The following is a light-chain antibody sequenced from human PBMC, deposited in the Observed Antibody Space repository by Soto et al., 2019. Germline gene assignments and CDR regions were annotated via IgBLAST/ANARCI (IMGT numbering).Light chain of an antibody. Sequence: DIQMTHSPSYLSASVGDRVTITFRASQSISSYLNWYQQKPGKAPKVLIYDASYLETGVPSRFSGRGSGTDFTFTISSLQPEDIATYYCQPYDTLLTFGGGTKV. CDR3: QPYDTLLT. CDR1: QSISSY. V-gene: IGKV1-33*01. J-gene: IGKJ4*01. CDR2: DAS.